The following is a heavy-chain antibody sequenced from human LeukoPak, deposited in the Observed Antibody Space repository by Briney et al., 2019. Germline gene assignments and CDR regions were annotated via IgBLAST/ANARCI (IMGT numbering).Heavy chain of an antibody. CDR1: GYTFTSYG. CDR3: ASGLAGIAVARTVDY. V-gene: IGHV1-46*01. Sequence: ASVKVSCEASGYTFTSYGISWVRQAPGQGLEWMGIINPSGGSTSYAQKFQGRVAMTRDTSTSTVYLELSSLRSEDTAMYYCASGLAGIAVARTVDYWGQGTLVTVSS. J-gene: IGHJ4*02. CDR2: INPSGGST. D-gene: IGHD6-19*01.